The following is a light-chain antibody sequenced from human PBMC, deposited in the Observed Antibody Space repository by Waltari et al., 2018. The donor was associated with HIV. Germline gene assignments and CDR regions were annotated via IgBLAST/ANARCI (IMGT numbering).Light chain of an antibody. CDR1: SSDIGGSNY. V-gene: IGLV2-11*01. CDR2: DVT. CDR3: CSYAGSYIWV. J-gene: IGLJ3*02. Sequence: QSALTQPRSVSGSPGQSVTISCTGTSSDIGGSNYLSWYQQHPGKAPKVMIYDVTKRPSGVPDRFFGSKSGNTASLTISGLQPEDEADYYCCSYAGSYIWVFGGGTKLTVL.